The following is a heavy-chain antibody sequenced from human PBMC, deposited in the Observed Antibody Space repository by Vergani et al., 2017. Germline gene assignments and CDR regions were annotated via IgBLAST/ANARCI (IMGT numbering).Heavy chain of an antibody. CDR1: GYSFTSYW. D-gene: IGHD5-12*01. CDR2: IYPGDSDT. J-gene: IGHJ3*02. V-gene: IGHV5-51*03. CDR3: ARLLVAQPQSTLRRVAFAI. Sequence: EVQLVQSGAGAKKPGESLKIFCKGSGYSFTSYWIGWVRQMTGKGLEWMGNIYPGDSDTRDSTSLEGQVSISADKDIRTAYMQWSSLEASDTAMYYCARLLVAQPQSTLRRVAFAIWGQGTMVTVSS.